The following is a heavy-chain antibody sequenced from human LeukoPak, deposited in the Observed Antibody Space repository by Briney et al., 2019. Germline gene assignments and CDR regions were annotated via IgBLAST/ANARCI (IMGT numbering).Heavy chain of an antibody. CDR1: GFTFSSYS. V-gene: IGHV3-21*01. D-gene: IGHD5-12*01. CDR2: ISSSSSYI. CDR3: ARDPDGYSGYGFDY. J-gene: IGHJ4*02. Sequence: GSLRLSCAASGFTFSSYSMNWVRQAPGKGLEWVSSISSSSSYIYYADSVKGRFTISRDNAKNSLYLQMNSLRAEDTAVYYCARDPDGYSGYGFDYWGQGTLVTVSS.